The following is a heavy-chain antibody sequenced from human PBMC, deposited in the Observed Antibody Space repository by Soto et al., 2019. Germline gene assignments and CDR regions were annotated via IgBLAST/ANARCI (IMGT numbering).Heavy chain of an antibody. CDR3: ARADSGYAHGYYYYGMDV. Sequence: VGSLRLSCAASGFTFSSYAMSWVRQAPGKGLEWVSYISSSSSTIYYADSVKGRFTISRDNAKNSLYLQMNSLRAEDTAVYYCARADSGYAHGYYYYGMDVWGQGTTVTVSS. J-gene: IGHJ6*02. CDR2: ISSSSSTI. CDR1: GFTFSSYA. D-gene: IGHD5-12*01. V-gene: IGHV3-48*01.